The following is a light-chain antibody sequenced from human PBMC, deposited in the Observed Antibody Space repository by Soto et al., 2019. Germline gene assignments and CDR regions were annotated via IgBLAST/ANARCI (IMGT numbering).Light chain of an antibody. CDR1: QAMSTY. CDR3: QQLNGYQLA. Sequence: DIQLTQSPSFLSAFVEDTVTITCRASQAMSTYLAWYQQKPGKVPKLLIRSASTLQSGVPPRFSGGGYGTEFTLTITTLQPDDSGIYYCQQLNGYQLAFGGGTNVEIK. V-gene: IGKV1-9*01. J-gene: IGKJ4*01. CDR2: SAS.